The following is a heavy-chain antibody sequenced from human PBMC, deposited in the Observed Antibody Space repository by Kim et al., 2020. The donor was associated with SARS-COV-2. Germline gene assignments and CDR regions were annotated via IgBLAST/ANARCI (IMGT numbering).Heavy chain of an antibody. CDR2: ISHDENHK. CDR1: GFTLSSSV. D-gene: IGHD3-22*01. Sequence: GGSLRLSCGVSGFTLSSSVMHWVRQAPGKGLEWVAGISHDENHKHYADSVKGRLTISRDISKNTVYLQMNSLGAEDTAVYYCAREGGSSGSCGYFDFWGQGTLVTVSS. CDR3: AREGGSSGSCGYFDF. J-gene: IGHJ4*02. V-gene: IGHV3-30*04.